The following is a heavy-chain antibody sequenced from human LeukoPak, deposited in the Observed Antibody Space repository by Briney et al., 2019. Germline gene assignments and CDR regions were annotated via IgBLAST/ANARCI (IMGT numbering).Heavy chain of an antibody. CDR2: INPNSGGT. J-gene: IGHJ4*02. V-gene: IGHV1-2*02. D-gene: IGHD1-14*01. CDR3: ARVTGGSPLYYFDY. Sequence: ASVKVSCKASGYAFTDYYLQWVRQAPGQGLEWMGWINPNSGGTNFAQKFQGRVTVTGDTSISTAYMELSSLRSDDTAVYYCARVTGGSPLYYFDYWGQGTLVTVSS. CDR1: GYAFTDYY.